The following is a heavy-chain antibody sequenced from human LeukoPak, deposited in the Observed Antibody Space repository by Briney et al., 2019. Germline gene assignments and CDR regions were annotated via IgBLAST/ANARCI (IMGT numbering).Heavy chain of an antibody. CDR3: ARLGYSSNWSWPSIIEY. CDR2: IYYNGDT. J-gene: IGHJ4*02. CDR1: GGSISRYY. D-gene: IGHD6-13*01. Sequence: SETLSLTCTVSGGSISRYYWSWIRQPPGKGMEWIGYIYYNGDTNYNPSLTSRVTISVDTSKNQFSLRLSSVTAADTAVYYCARLGYSSNWSWPSIIEYWGQGTLVTVSS. V-gene: IGHV4-59*08.